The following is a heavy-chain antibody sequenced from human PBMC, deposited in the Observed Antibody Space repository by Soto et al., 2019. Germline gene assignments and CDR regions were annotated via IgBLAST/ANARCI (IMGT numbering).Heavy chain of an antibody. CDR2: IYYSGST. CDR1: GGSISSYY. Sequence: PSETLSLTCTVSGGSISSYYWSWIRQRPGKGLEWIGYIYYSGSTNYNPSLKSRVTISVDTSKNQFSLKLSSVTAADTAVYYCASKYSSSWYTNYYYGMDVWGQGTTVTVSS. J-gene: IGHJ6*02. V-gene: IGHV4-59*08. D-gene: IGHD6-13*01. CDR3: ASKYSSSWYTNYYYGMDV.